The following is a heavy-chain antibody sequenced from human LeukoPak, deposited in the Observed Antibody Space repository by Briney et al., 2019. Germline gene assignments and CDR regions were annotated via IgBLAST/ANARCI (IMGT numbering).Heavy chain of an antibody. V-gene: IGHV4-39*01. CDR1: GGSIGSSSYY. D-gene: IGHD3-9*01. CDR3: ARRRYRYFDQ. Sequence: PSETLSLSCSVSGGSIGSSSYYWGWIRQPPGKGLEWIGGIYYSGSTYDNPSLKSRVTISVDTSKNQYSLKLSSVTAADTAVYYCARRRYRYFDQWGQGTLVTVSS. CDR2: IYYSGST. J-gene: IGHJ4*02.